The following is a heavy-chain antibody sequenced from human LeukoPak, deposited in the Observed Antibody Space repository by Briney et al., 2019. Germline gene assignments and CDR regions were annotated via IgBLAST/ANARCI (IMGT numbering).Heavy chain of an antibody. CDR3: AKDWGEYFDYVWGSFTSFDS. J-gene: IGHJ4*02. D-gene: IGHD3-16*01. CDR2: ISGSGGST. V-gene: IGHV3-23*01. Sequence: GGSLRLSCAASGFTFRTSGMNWARQAPGKGLEWVSAISGSGGSTYYADSVKGRFTISRDNSKNTLYLQMNSLRAEDTAVYYCAKDWGEYFDYVWGSFTSFDSWGQGTLVTVSS. CDR1: GFTFRTSG.